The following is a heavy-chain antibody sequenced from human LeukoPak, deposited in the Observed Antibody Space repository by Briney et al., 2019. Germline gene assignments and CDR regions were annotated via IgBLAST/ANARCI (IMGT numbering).Heavy chain of an antibody. D-gene: IGHD6-6*01. Sequence: SETLSLTCTVSGVSISNYYWTWIRQPAGKGLEWIGRIYSSGKTNYNPSLKSRVTMSVDTSNNQFSLRLSSVTAADTAVYFCARLTYSDSSQLYYYYYYLDVWGKGTTVTVSS. V-gene: IGHV4-4*07. J-gene: IGHJ6*03. CDR2: IYSSGKT. CDR3: ARLTYSDSSQLYYYYYYLDV. CDR1: GVSISNYY.